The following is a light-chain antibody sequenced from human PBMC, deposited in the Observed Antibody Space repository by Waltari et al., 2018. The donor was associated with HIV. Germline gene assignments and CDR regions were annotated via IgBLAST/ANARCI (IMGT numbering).Light chain of an antibody. CDR3: HHYNNWRET. Sequence: EILITQSPATLSVSPGERATLSCRASQSVNSNLAWYQQKPGPTPRLLIYGTSTRATDIPARFSGSGSGTEFTLTISSLQSEDFAVYYCHHYNNWRETFGQGTKVEIK. CDR1: QSVNSN. V-gene: IGKV3-15*01. CDR2: GTS. J-gene: IGKJ1*01.